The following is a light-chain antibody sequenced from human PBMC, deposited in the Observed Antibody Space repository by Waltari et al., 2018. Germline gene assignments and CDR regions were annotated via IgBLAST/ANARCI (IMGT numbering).Light chain of an antibody. CDR2: WAS. CDR1: QSLLYRANNKNY. CDR3: QQYFDTPS. V-gene: IGKV4-1*01. Sequence: DIVMTLYTDSLAVSLCETSTITCKSGQSLLYRANNKNYLAWYQQKPGQPPKRLIYWASTRDSGVPDRFSGSGSGTDFTLTISSLQAADVAVYYCQQYFDTPSFGPGTKVEIK. J-gene: IGKJ3*01.